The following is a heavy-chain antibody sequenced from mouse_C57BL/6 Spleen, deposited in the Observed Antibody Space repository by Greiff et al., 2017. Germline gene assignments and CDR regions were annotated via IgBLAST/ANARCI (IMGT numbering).Heavy chain of an antibody. CDR3: ARADYDYDGFAY. CDR1: GFTFSSYA. Sequence: EVQVVVSGGGLVKPGGSLKLSCAASGFTFSSYAMSWVRHTPDKRLEWVATISDCGSYTYYPDNVKGRFTNSRDNAKNNLYLQMSHLKSEDTAMYYCARADYDYDGFAYWGQGTLVTVSA. V-gene: IGHV5-4*01. J-gene: IGHJ3*01. D-gene: IGHD2-4*01. CDR2: ISDCGSYT.